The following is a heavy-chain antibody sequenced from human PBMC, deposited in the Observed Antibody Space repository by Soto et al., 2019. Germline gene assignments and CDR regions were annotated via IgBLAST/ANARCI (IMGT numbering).Heavy chain of an antibody. D-gene: IGHD2-15*01. CDR1: ECTSGDHD. CDR2: IKNKANSYTT. V-gene: IGHV3-72*01. CDR3: TRVRLGAPTRYFDY. J-gene: IGHJ4*02. Sequence: RDRNGAAECTSGDHDVHWILKNTGKGLEWVGRIKNKANSYTTQYAASVRGRFTISRDDSKNSLFLQMNSLTTDDTAVYYCTRVRLGAPTRYFDYWGQGALVTVSS.